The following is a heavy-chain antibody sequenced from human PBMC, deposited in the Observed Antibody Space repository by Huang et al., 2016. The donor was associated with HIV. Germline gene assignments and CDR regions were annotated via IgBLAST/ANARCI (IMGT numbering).Heavy chain of an antibody. CDR3: ARNLKEWLPGGAFDI. Sequence: QVQLVQSGAEVKKPGASVKVSCKASGYTFVGHCIQWIRQAPGKGFEWRGWINPDSGGTTCGQNFEGRVTMTIDTSISTAYMVLNSLKSDDTAIYYCARNLKEWLPGGAFDIWGQGTVVSVSS. D-gene: IGHD5-12*01. V-gene: IGHV1-2*02. CDR1: GYTFVGHC. CDR2: INPDSGGT. J-gene: IGHJ3*02.